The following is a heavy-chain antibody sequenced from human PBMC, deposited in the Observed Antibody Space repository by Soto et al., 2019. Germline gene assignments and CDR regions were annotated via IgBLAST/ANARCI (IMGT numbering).Heavy chain of an antibody. Sequence: SETLSLTCTVSGGSISSGGYYWSWIRQHPGKGLEWIGYIYYGGSTYYNPSLKSRATISGDTSKNQFSLKLSSVTAADTAVYYCARGGYCYENSGQNAYDYWGQGILVTVSS. CDR3: ARGGYCYENSGQNAYDY. J-gene: IGHJ4*01. CDR2: IYYGGST. CDR1: GGSISSGGYY. D-gene: IGHD3-22*01. V-gene: IGHV4-31*03.